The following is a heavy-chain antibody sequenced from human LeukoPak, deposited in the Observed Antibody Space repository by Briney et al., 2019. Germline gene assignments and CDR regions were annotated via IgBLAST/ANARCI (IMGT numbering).Heavy chain of an antibody. V-gene: IGHV1-2*02. CDR2: INPNSGGT. CDR1: RYTFTDFY. CDR3: ARVRGGNNYHFDY. J-gene: IGHJ4*02. D-gene: IGHD1-26*01. Sequence: ASVKVSCKASRYTFTDFYMHWVRQAPGQGLEWMGWINPNSGGTNYAQKFQGRVTMTRDTPISTGYMELSRLRSDDTAVFYCARVRGGNNYHFDYWGQGTLVTVSS.